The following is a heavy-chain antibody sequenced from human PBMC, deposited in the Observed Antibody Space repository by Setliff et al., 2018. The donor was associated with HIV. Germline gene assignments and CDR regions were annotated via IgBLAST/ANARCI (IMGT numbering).Heavy chain of an antibody. CDR2: ISFDETNE. D-gene: IGHD3-3*01. CDR1: GITFSNYA. V-gene: IGHV3-30*01. CDR3: AREILDYNFWSGLDY. J-gene: IGHJ4*02. Sequence: PGGSLRLSCAASGITFSNYAMHWVRQAPGKGLEWVAVISFDETNENYADSVRGRFTISKDNSKNTLYLQMNSLGPDDTAVYYCAREILDYNFWSGLDYWGQGTLVTVSS.